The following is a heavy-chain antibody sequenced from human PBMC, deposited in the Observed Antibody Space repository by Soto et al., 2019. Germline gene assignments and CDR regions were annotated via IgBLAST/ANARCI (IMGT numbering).Heavy chain of an antibody. CDR2: INGGNGNT. CDR3: ARDGVAAGNINFDY. J-gene: IGHJ4*02. D-gene: IGHD6-25*01. CDR1: GYTFTNYA. Sequence: ASLKVSCKASGYTFTNYAMHWVRQAPGQRLEWMGWINGGNGNTKYSPKLQDRVTITRDTSASTAYMELSSLRSEDTALYYCARDGVAAGNINFDYWGQGTLVTVSS. V-gene: IGHV1-3*01.